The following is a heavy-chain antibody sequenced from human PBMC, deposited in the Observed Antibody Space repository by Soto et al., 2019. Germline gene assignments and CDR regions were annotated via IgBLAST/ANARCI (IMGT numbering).Heavy chain of an antibody. CDR1: GFSLSTSGVG. CDR3: AHRSITMVRGVKEYWFDP. J-gene: IGHJ5*02. D-gene: IGHD3-10*01. V-gene: IGHV2-5*01. Sequence: QITLKESGPTLVKPTQTLTLTCTFSGFSLSTSGVGVGWIRQPPGKALEWLALIYWNDDKRYSPSLKSRLTSTTDTSKNPVVLTMTNMDPVDTATYYCAHRSITMVRGVKEYWFDPGGQGTLVTVSS. CDR2: IYWNDDK.